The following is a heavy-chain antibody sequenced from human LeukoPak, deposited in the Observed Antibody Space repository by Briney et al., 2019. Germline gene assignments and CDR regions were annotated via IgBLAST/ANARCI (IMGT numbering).Heavy chain of an antibody. CDR3: AIVFGYSYGSYYYGMDV. CDR1: GYTFTGFY. D-gene: IGHD5-18*01. Sequence: ASVKVSCKTSGYTFTGFYIHWVRQAPGQGLEWMGWINPNRGGTNYAQKFQGRVTMTRDTSITTAYMELSRLTSDDTAVYYCAIVFGYSYGSYYYGMDVWGQGTTVTVAS. CDR2: INPNRGGT. J-gene: IGHJ6*02. V-gene: IGHV1-2*02.